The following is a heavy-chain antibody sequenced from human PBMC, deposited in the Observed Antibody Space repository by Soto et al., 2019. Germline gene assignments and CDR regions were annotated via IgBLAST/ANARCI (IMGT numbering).Heavy chain of an antibody. J-gene: IGHJ4*02. Sequence: GGSLRLSCEVSGLTFSKFEMTWVRQAPGQGLEWVSSISSDGATIYYADSVKGRFTISRDNDKNLLYLQMNSLKGEDTATYYCVRVGIVARPYWGQGTPVTVSS. CDR3: VRVGIVARPY. D-gene: IGHD2-21*01. CDR1: GLTFSKFE. V-gene: IGHV3-48*03. CDR2: ISSDGATI.